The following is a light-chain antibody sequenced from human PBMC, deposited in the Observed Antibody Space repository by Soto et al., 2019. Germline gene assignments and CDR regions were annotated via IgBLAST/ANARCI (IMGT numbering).Light chain of an antibody. CDR2: DTS. V-gene: IGLV7-46*01. CDR3: LLSYSGARPYVV. J-gene: IGLJ2*01. CDR1: TGAVTSGHY. Sequence: QAVVTQEPSLTVSPGGTVTLTCGSSTGAVTSGHYPYWFQQKPGQAPRTLIYDTSNKHSWTPARVSGSLLGGKAALTLSGAQPEDEAEYYCLLSYSGARPYVVFGGGTKLTVL.